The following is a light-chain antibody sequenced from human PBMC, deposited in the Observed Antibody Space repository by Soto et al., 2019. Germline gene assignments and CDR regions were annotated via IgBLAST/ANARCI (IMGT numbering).Light chain of an antibody. CDR3: QQYGSSPIT. CDR2: GAT. CDR1: QTVRDN. V-gene: IGKV3D-15*02. Sequence: EVVMTQSPATLSVSPGERATLSCRASQTVRDNLGWYQQKPGQPPRLLIYGATTRATGIPARFSGSGSGTEFTLTISSLQSEDFAVYYCQQYGSSPITFGQGTRLEIK. J-gene: IGKJ5*01.